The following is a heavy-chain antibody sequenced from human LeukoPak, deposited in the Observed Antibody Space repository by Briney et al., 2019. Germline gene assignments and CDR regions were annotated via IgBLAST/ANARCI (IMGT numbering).Heavy chain of an antibody. CDR3: AKDRESYYYDSSGYESFDY. D-gene: IGHD3-22*01. CDR1: GFSFRSNA. CDR2: ISGSGGTT. J-gene: IGHJ4*02. V-gene: IGHV3-23*01. Sequence: GGSLRLSCAASGFSFRSNAMSWVRQAPGKGLEWVSGISGSGGTTYYADSVKGRFTISRDNSKHTTYLQMNSLRAEDTAVYYCAKDRESYYYDSSGYESFDYWGQGTLVTVSS.